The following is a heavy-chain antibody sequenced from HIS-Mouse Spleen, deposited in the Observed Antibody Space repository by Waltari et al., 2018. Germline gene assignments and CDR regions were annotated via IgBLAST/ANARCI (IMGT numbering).Heavy chain of an antibody. CDR3: ARNPGYSGYDFDY. Sequence: QVQLVQSGAEVKKPGSSVEVSCKASGGTFSSYAISWVRQAPGQGLGGMGGIIPIFGTANYAQECQGRVTITADESTSTAYMELSSLRSEDTAVYYCARNPGYSGYDFDYWGQGTLVTVSS. CDR2: IIPIFGTA. J-gene: IGHJ4*02. D-gene: IGHD5-12*01. CDR1: GGTFSSYA. V-gene: IGHV1-69*01.